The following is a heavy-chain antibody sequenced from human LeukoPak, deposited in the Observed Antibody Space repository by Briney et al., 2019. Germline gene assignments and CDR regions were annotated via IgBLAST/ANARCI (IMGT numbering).Heavy chain of an antibody. V-gene: IGHV3-74*01. D-gene: IGHD3-10*02. J-gene: IGHJ5*02. Sequence: GGPLRLSCAASGFTFSTYWMHWVRQVPGKGLVWVSRINNDGSGTYYADSVKGRFTISRDNAKNTLYLQMNSLRAEDTAVYYCARDTMLGMGNPWGQGTLVTVSS. CDR3: ARDTMLGMGNP. CDR1: GFTFSTYW. CDR2: INNDGSGT.